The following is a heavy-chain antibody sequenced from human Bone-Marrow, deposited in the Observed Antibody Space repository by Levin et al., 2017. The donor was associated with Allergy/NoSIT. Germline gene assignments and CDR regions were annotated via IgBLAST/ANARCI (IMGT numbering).Heavy chain of an antibody. CDR1: GGSISSGDYY. D-gene: IGHD3-10*01. CDR2: IYYSGST. CDR3: ARALPRPMVRGVSYFDY. V-gene: IGHV4-30-4*01. Sequence: SETLSLTCTVSGGSISSGDYYWSWIRQPPGKGLEWIGYIYYSGSTYYNPSLKSRVTISVNTSKNQFSLKLSSVTAADTAVYYCARALPRPMVRGVSYFDYWGQGTLVTVSS. J-gene: IGHJ4*02.